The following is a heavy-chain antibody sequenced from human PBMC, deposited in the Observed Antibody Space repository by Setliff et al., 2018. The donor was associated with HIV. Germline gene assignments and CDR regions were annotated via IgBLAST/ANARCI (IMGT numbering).Heavy chain of an antibody. CDR3: ARLIHTGLLYFDY. Sequence: SETLSLTCFVSGVSISGHFWGWIRQPPGKGLEWIGYIYTSGTTEYNSSLDSRVTISVDTSRDQFSLNLRSVAAADTALYFCARLIHTGLLYFDYWGLGMLVTVSS. J-gene: IGHJ4*02. D-gene: IGHD2-8*02. V-gene: IGHV4-4*09. CDR1: GVSISGHF. CDR2: IYTSGTT.